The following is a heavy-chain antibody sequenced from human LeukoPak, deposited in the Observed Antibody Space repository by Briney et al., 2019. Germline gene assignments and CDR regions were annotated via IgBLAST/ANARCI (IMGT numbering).Heavy chain of an antibody. V-gene: IGHV3-13*01. Sequence: PGGSLRLSCAASGFTFSSYDMHWVRQATGKGLEWVSAIGTAGDTYYPGSVKGRFTISRDNAKNSLYLQMNSLRAEDTAVYYCARDEASTGTPDYWGQGTLVTVSS. D-gene: IGHD1-1*01. J-gene: IGHJ4*02. CDR2: IGTAGDT. CDR3: ARDEASTGTPDY. CDR1: GFTFSSYD.